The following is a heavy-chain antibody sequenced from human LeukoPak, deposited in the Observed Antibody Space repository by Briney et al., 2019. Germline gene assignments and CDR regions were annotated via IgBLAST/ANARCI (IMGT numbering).Heavy chain of an antibody. J-gene: IGHJ5*02. V-gene: IGHV4-34*01. CDR3: ARSNWNYVRWFDP. D-gene: IGHD1-7*01. CDR1: GGSFSGYY. CDR2: INHSGST. Sequence: PSETLSLTCAVYGGSFSGYYWSWIRRPPGKGLEWIGEINHSGSTNYNPSLKSRVTISVDTSKNQFSLKLSSVTAADTAVYYCARSNWNYVRWFDPWGQGTLVTVSS.